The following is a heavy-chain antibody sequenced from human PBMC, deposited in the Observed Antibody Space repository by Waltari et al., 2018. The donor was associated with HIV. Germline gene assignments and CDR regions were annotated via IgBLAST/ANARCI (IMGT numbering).Heavy chain of an antibody. Sequence: VQLVESGGGSIKTGGSLRLSCTASGFSVSNHWMDWVRQGPGKGLVWVARLNSDGSSRNYADAVKGRFVISRDNARNTVYLQVNSLRVEDTAMYFCARASHYIEFSTFDGDYYFDVWGRGTRVAVSS. CDR1: GFSVSNHW. J-gene: IGHJ4*02. V-gene: IGHV3-74*01. CDR3: ARASHYIEFSTFDGDYYFDV. D-gene: IGHD2-15*01. CDR2: LNSDGSSR.